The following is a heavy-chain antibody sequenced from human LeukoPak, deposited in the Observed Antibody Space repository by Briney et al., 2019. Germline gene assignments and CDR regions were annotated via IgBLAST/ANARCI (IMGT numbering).Heavy chain of an antibody. Sequence: GGSLRLSCAASGFSVSSNYMSWVRQAPGKGLEWVPVIYSGGSTYYADSVKGRFTISRDNSKNTLYLQMNSLRAEDTAVYYCARGPGYSSNWYFDYWGQGTLVTVSS. V-gene: IGHV3-53*01. CDR3: ARGPGYSSNWYFDY. CDR2: IYSGGST. D-gene: IGHD6-13*01. J-gene: IGHJ4*02. CDR1: GFSVSSNY.